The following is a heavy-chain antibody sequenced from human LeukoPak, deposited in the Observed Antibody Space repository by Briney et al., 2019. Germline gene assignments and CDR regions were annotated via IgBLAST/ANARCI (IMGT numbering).Heavy chain of an antibody. CDR1: GFTFSSYV. CDR3: AKDDDWGRYKH. Sequence: GGSLTLSCTASGFTFSSYVKHWVRQAPAKGQEWVAIISYDGSNEYYTDSVKGRFTISRDNPKNTQSLQMNSLRAEDTAVYYCAKDDDWGRYKHWGQGTLVTVSS. D-gene: IGHD3-16*01. V-gene: IGHV3-30*04. J-gene: IGHJ1*01. CDR2: ISYDGSNE.